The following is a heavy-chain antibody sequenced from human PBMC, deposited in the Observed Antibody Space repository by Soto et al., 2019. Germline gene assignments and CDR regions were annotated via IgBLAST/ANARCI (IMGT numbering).Heavy chain of an antibody. Sequence: SETLSLTCAVSGYSISSGYYWGWVRQPPWKGLEWIGSIYHSGSTYYNPSLKSRVTISVDTSKNQFSLKLSSVTAADTAVYYCARDIVTPPDYYDSSGYALVYFDYWGQGTLVTVSS. V-gene: IGHV4-38-2*02. CDR1: GYSISSGYY. CDR3: ARDIVTPPDYYDSSGYALVYFDY. J-gene: IGHJ4*02. D-gene: IGHD3-22*01. CDR2: IYHSGST.